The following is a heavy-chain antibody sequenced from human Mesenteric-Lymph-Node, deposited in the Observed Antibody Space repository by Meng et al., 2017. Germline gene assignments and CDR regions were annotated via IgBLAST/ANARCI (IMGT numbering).Heavy chain of an antibody. J-gene: IGHJ4*02. CDR2: LNPDSGGT. V-gene: IGHV1-2*06. CDR3: ARGRSYCSGGSCSSEYYFDY. Sequence: QVQLVQSGAEVKKPGASVKVSCKASGYTFTGYFMFWVRLAPGQGLEWMGRLNPDSGGTNYAQKFQGRVTVTRDTSINTAYMELSSLRSDDAALYFCARGRSYCSGGSCSSEYYFDYWGQGTLVTVSS. CDR1: GYTFTGYF. D-gene: IGHD2-15*01.